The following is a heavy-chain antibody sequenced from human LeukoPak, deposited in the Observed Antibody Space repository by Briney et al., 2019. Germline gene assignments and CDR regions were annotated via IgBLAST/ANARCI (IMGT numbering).Heavy chain of an antibody. CDR3: ARVAAAGFDY. Sequence: SETLSLTCAVYGGSFSGYYWSWIRQPPGKGLEWIGEINHSGSTNYNPSLKSRVTISVDTSKNQFTLKLSSVTAADTAVYYCARVAAAGFDYWGQGTLVTVSS. CDR1: GGSFSGYY. CDR2: INHSGST. V-gene: IGHV4-34*01. J-gene: IGHJ4*02. D-gene: IGHD6-13*01.